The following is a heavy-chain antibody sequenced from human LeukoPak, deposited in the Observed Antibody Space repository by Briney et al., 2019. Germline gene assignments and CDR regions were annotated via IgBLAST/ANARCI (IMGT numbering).Heavy chain of an antibody. V-gene: IGHV1-8*01. CDR2: MNPNSGNT. CDR1: GYTFTSYD. D-gene: IGHD1/OR15-1a*01. J-gene: IGHJ3*02. CDR3: ARSSGNTDAFDI. Sequence: GASVKVSCKASGYTFTSYDINWVRQATGQGVEWMGWMNPNSGNTGYAQKFQGRVSITRNTSISTAYMELSSLRSEDTAVYYCARSSGNTDAFDIWGQGTMVTVSS.